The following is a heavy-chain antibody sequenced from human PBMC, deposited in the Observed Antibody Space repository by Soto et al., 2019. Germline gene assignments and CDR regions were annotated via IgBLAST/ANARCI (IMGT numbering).Heavy chain of an antibody. D-gene: IGHD6-19*01. J-gene: IGHJ6*02. CDR3: ANALSSPRWWAVAGDYYYYGMDV. Sequence: QVQLVESGGGVVQPGRSLRLSCAASGFTFSSYGMHWVRQAPGKGLEWVAVISYDGSNKYYADSVKGRFTISRDNSKNTLNLQMNSLRAEDTAVYYCANALSSPRWWAVAGDYYYYGMDVWGQGTTVTVSS. CDR2: ISYDGSNK. V-gene: IGHV3-30*18. CDR1: GFTFSSYG.